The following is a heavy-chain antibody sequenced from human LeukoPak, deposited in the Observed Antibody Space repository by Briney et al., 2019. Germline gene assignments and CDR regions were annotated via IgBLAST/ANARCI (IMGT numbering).Heavy chain of an antibody. J-gene: IGHJ5*02. D-gene: IGHD6-13*01. CDR1: GFTFSSYA. Sequence: GGSLRLSCAASGFTFSSYAMSWVRQAPGKGLEWVSAISGSGGSTYYADSVKGRFTISRDNSKNTLYLQMNSLRAEDTAVYYCARVSQQLVPGGWFDPWGQGTLVTVSS. CDR3: ARVSQQLVPGGWFDP. CDR2: ISGSGGST. V-gene: IGHV3-23*01.